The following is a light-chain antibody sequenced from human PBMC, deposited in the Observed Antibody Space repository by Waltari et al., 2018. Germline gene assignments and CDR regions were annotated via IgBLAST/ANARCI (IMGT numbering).Light chain of an antibody. J-gene: IGKJ4*01. CDR1: QDINKY. V-gene: IGKV1-33*01. CDR3: QQYDSFPLI. Sequence: DIQMTQSPSSLSASVGDRVTITCRASQDINKYLNWFQQKPGKDPKRLIYYASSLDGGVPSRFSGSGSGTDYSLTISSLQPEDIGTYFCQQYDSFPLIFGAGTKVEIK. CDR2: YAS.